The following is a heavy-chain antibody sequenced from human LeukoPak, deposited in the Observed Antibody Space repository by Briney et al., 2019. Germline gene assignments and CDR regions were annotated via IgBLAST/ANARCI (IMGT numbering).Heavy chain of an antibody. CDR1: GGSISSYY. D-gene: IGHD2-21*02. CDR3: ARARSYCGGDCYSSPYFGY. V-gene: IGHV4-59*01. J-gene: IGHJ4*02. Sequence: SETLSLTCTVSGGSISSYYWSWIRQPPGKGLEWIGYIYYSGSTNYNPSLKSRVTISVDTSKNQFSLKLSSVTAADTAVYYCARARSYCGGDCYSSPYFGYWGQGTLVTVSS. CDR2: IYYSGST.